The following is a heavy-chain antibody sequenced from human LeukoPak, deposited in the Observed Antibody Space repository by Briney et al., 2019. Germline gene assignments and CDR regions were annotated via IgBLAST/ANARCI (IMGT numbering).Heavy chain of an antibody. CDR1: EFSVGSNY. CDR2: IYSGGST. J-gene: IGHJ5*02. CDR3: AKSGDTAIPSQSWFDP. Sequence: GGSLRLSCAASEFSVGSNYMTWVRQAPGKGLEWVSLIYSGGSTYYADSVKGRFTISRDNSKNTLYLQMNSLRAEDTAVYYCAKSGDTAIPSQSWFDPWGQGTLVTVSS. V-gene: IGHV3-66*01. D-gene: IGHD5-18*01.